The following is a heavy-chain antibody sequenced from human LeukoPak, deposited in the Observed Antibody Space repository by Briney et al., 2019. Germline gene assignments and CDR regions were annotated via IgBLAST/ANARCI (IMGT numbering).Heavy chain of an antibody. CDR2: IYYSGST. CDR1: GGSISNYY. Sequence: SETLSLTCTVSGGSISNYYWSWIRQPPGKGLEWIGHIYYSGSTNYNPSLKSRVTISVDTSKNQFSLKLSSATAADTAVYYCARPTAGGYFDYWGQGTLVTVSS. CDR3: ARPTAGGYFDY. D-gene: IGHD6-13*01. J-gene: IGHJ4*02. V-gene: IGHV4-59*01.